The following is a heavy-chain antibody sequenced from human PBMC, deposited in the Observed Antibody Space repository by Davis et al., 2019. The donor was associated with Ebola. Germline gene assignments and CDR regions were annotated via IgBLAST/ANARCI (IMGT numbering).Heavy chain of an antibody. CDR2: ISWNSGSI. Sequence: SLKISCAASGFTFDDYAMHWVRQAPGKGLEWVSGISWNSGSIGYADSVKGRFTISRDNAKNSLYLQMNSLRAEDTAVYYCARLFNYDFWSGYYYLDYWGQGTLVTVSS. J-gene: IGHJ4*02. D-gene: IGHD3-3*01. CDR1: GFTFDDYA. V-gene: IGHV3-9*01. CDR3: ARLFNYDFWSGYYYLDY.